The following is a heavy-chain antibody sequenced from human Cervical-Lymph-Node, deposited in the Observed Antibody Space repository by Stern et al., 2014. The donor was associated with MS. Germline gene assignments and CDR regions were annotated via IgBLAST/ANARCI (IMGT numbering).Heavy chain of an antibody. V-gene: IGHV4-31*03. D-gene: IGHD4-23*01. J-gene: IGHJ3*02. CDR3: ASQSPVDDALEI. Sequence: QVQLVQSGPGLLKPSQTLSLTCTVAGASIRTGPYDWSWIRQRPGKGLEWIAFIYKSGFTSFNPSLRRRLSISMDSSRNRVSLELTSVTPADTAVYFCASQSPVDDALEIWGQGTMVTVSS. CDR1: GASIRTGPYD. CDR2: IYKSGFT.